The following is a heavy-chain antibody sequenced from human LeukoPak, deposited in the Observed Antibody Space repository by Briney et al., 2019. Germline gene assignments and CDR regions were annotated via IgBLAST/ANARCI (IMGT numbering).Heavy chain of an antibody. D-gene: IGHD3-16*02. J-gene: IGHJ4*02. V-gene: IGHV4-31*11. Sequence: SETLSLTCAVYGGSLSGYYWSWIRQPPGKGLEWIGYIYYSGSTYYNPSLKSRVTISVDTSKNQFSLKLSSVTAADTAVYYCARGRLRLGELSLNFGYWGQGTLVTVSS. CDR1: GGSLSGYY. CDR3: ARGRLRLGELSLNFGY. CDR2: IYYSGST.